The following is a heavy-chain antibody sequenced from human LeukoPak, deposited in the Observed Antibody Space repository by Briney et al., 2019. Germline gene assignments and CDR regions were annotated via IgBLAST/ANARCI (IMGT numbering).Heavy chain of an antibody. CDR2: ISSSSSYI. CDR3: ARDSLGSSGDY. Sequence: GGSLRLSCAASGFTFSNYSMTWVRQAPGKGLEWVSSISSSSSYIYYADSVKGRFTISRDNAKNSLYLQMNSLRAEDTAVYYCARDSLGSSGDYWGQGTLVTVSS. J-gene: IGHJ4*02. D-gene: IGHD6-19*01. CDR1: GFTFSNYS. V-gene: IGHV3-21*01.